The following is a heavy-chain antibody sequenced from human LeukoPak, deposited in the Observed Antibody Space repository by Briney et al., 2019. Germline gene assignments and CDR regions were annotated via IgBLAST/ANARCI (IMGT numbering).Heavy chain of an antibody. CDR3: ARDVGTFYDILTGNVYY. J-gene: IGHJ4*02. CDR2: IWYDGSNK. V-gene: IGHV3-33*01. D-gene: IGHD3-9*01. Sequence: GGSLRLSCAASGFTFSSYGMHWVRQAPGKGLEWVAVIWYDGSNKYYADSVKGRFTISRDNSKNTLYLQMNSLRAEDTAVYYCARDVGTFYDILTGNVYYWGQETLVTVSS. CDR1: GFTFSSYG.